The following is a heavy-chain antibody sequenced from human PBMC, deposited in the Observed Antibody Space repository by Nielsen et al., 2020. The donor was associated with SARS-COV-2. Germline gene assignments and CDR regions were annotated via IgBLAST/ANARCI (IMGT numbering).Heavy chain of an antibody. Sequence: WIRQPPGKGLEWIGEVSHSGSTNYNPSLKSRVTISVDTSKNQFSLKLSSVTAADTAVYYCARGLAAAGSDYWGQGTLVTVSS. V-gene: IGHV4-34*01. J-gene: IGHJ4*02. D-gene: IGHD6-13*01. CDR2: VSHSGST. CDR3: ARGLAAAGSDY.